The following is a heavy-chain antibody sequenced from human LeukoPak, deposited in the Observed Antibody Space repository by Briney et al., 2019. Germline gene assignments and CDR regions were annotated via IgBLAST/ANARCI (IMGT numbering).Heavy chain of an antibody. CDR2: IIPILGIA. D-gene: IGHD3-22*01. CDR1: GGTFSSYA. V-gene: IGHV1-69*04. J-gene: IGHJ3*02. CDR3: ARDRYYDSSSFDI. Sequence: SVKVSCKASGGTFSSYAISWVRQAPGQGLEWMGRIIPILGIANYAQKFQGRVTITADKSTSTAYMELSSLRSEDTAVYYCARDRYYDSSSFDIWGQGTMVTVSS.